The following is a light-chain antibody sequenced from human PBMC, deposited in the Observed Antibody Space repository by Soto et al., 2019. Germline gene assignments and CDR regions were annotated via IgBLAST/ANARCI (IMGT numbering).Light chain of an antibody. V-gene: IGKV1-6*01. J-gene: IGKJ2*01. CDR3: LQDYSYPYT. CDR2: AAS. CDR1: QGIRND. Sequence: AIQMTQSPSSLSASIGERVTITCRASQGIRNDLGWYQQKPGKAPKLLIYAASSLQSGVSSRFSGSGSGTYFTLTISSLQPEDFATYYCLQDYSYPYTFGQGTKLEIK.